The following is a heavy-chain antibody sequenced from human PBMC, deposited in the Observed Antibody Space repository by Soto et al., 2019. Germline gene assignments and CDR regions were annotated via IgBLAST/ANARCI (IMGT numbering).Heavy chain of an antibody. CDR1: GGSLSGYY. Sequence: QVQLQQWGAGLLKPSETLSLTCVVYGGSLSGYYWSWIRQPPGKGLEWIGEIKDVGLTNYSPSLKSRATISVDTPKNQYALKLHSVTAADTAVYYCARGQEGVVATHWDQGTLVTVSS. CDR3: ARGQEGVVATH. V-gene: IGHV4-34*01. CDR2: IKDVGLT. D-gene: IGHD5-12*01. J-gene: IGHJ4*02.